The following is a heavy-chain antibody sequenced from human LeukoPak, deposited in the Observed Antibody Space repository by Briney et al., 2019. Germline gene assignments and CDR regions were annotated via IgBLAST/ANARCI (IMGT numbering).Heavy chain of an antibody. CDR2: ISWNSGSI. V-gene: IGHV3-9*01. D-gene: IGHD5-18*01. CDR1: GFTFDDYA. CDR3: AKVNGYSYGHDAFDI. J-gene: IGHJ3*02. Sequence: GGSLRLSCAASGFTFDDYAMHWVRQAPGKGLEWVSGISWNSGSIGYADSVKGRFTISRDNAKNSLYLQMNSLRAEDTALYYCAKVNGYSYGHDAFDIWGQGTMVTVSS.